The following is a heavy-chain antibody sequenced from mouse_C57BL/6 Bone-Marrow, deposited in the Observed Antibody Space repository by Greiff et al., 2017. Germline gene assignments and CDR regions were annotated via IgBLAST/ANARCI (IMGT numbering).Heavy chain of an antibody. Sequence: VQLKQPGAELVKPGASVKLSCKASGYTFTSYWMHWVKQRPGQGLEWIGMIHPNSGSTNYNEKFKSKATLTVDKSSSTAYMQLSSLTSEDSAVYYCARRRIITTVVATDYWGQGTTLTVSS. V-gene: IGHV1-64*01. D-gene: IGHD1-1*01. CDR3: ARRRIITTVVATDY. CDR1: GYTFTSYW. CDR2: IHPNSGST. J-gene: IGHJ2*01.